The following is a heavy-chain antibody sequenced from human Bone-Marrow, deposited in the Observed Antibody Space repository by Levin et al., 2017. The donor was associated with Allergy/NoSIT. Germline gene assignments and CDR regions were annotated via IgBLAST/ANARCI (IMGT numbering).Heavy chain of an antibody. D-gene: IGHD3-9*01. V-gene: IGHV5-10-1*01. Sequence: GESLKISCKGSGYSFTSYWISWVRQMPGKGLEWMGRIDPSDSYTNYSPSFQGHVTISADKSISTAYLQWSSLKASDTAMYYCARHTTTLGLRYFDWLHYPLGDCWGQGTLVTVSS. CDR2: IDPSDSYT. CDR3: ARHTTTLGLRYFDWLHYPLGDC. CDR1: GYSFTSYW. J-gene: IGHJ4*02.